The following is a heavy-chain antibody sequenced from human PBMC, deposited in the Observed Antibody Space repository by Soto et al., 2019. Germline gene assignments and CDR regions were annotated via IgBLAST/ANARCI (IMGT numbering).Heavy chain of an antibody. D-gene: IGHD3-22*01. Sequence: EVQLLESGGGLVQPGGSLRLSCAASGFTFSSYAMSWVRQAPGKGLEWVSAISGSGGSTYYADSVKGRFTISRDHSKNTLYLQMNSLRAEDTAVYYCAKPYDSSGYYLPDAFDIWGQGTMVTVSS. CDR3: AKPYDSSGYYLPDAFDI. V-gene: IGHV3-23*01. CDR1: GFTFSSYA. CDR2: ISGSGGST. J-gene: IGHJ3*02.